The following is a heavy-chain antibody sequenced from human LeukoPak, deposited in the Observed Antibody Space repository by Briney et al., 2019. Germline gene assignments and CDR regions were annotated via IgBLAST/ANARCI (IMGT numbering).Heavy chain of an antibody. CDR3: PRAGLR. Sequence: GGSLRLSCAACGFIFSDYDGNWVRQAPGKGLEWVSYISGTSSIILYADSVKGRFTISRDNAKNLLYLQMNSLRDEDTAVYYCPRAGLRWGRGSLVTVSS. V-gene: IGHV3-48*02. CDR1: GFIFSDYD. CDR2: ISGTSSII. J-gene: IGHJ4*02.